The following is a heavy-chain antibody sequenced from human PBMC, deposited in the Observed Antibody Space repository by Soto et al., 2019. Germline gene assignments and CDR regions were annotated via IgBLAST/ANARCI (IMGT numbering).Heavy chain of an antibody. CDR1: GFTFSNAW. V-gene: IGHV3-15*01. CDR2: IKSKPDGGTI. CDR3: STGGYYFDY. Sequence: PGGSLRLSCTASGFTFSNAWMNWVRQAPGKGLEWVARIKSKPDGGTIDYAAPVKGRFTIPRDDSKNTLYVQMNSLESEDTAVDYCSTGGYYFDYWGQGTLVTVSS. J-gene: IGHJ4*02.